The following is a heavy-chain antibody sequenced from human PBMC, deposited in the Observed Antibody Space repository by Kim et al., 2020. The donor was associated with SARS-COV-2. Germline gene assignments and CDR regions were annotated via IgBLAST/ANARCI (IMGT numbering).Heavy chain of an antibody. Sequence: GGSLRLSCAASGFTVSSNYMSWVRQAPGKGLEWVSVIYSGGSTYYADSVKGRFTISRYNSKNTLYLQMNSLRAEDTAVYFCARESGSDYGDRVYFEYWGHGALVSVSS. D-gene: IGHD4-17*01. CDR1: GFTVSSNY. CDR3: ARESGSDYGDRVYFEY. J-gene: IGHJ4*01. V-gene: IGHV3-53*01. CDR2: IYSGGST.